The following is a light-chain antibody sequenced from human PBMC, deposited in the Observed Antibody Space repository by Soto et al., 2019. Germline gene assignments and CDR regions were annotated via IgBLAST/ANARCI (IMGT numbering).Light chain of an antibody. V-gene: IGKV3-20*01. Sequence: EIVLTQSPGTLSLSPGARATLSCRASQSVSSSFLAWYQPKPGQAPRLLIYRASSRATGIPDRFSGSGSGTDFTLTISRLEPEDCAVYYCQQYGSSPQWTCGQGTKVEIK. CDR2: RAS. CDR3: QQYGSSPQWT. J-gene: IGKJ1*01. CDR1: QSVSSSF.